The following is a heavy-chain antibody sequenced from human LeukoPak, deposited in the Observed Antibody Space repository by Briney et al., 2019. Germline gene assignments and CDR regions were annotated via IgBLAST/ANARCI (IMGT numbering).Heavy chain of an antibody. V-gene: IGHV1-18*04. CDR1: GYTFTSYG. D-gene: IGHD6-6*01. Sequence: ASVKVSCKASGYTFTSYGISWVRQAPGQGLEWMGWISAYNGNTNYAQKLQGRVTMTTDTSTSTAYMELRSLRSDDTAVYYCAKGSIAVTVDYFDYWGQGTLVTVSS. CDR3: AKGSIAVTVDYFDY. J-gene: IGHJ4*02. CDR2: ISAYNGNT.